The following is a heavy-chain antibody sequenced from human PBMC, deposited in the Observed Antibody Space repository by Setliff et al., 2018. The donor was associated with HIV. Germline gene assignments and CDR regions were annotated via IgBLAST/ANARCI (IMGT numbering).Heavy chain of an antibody. Sequence: SVKVSCKASGGTFSSYAISWVRQAPGQGLEWMGGIIPIFGTANYAQKFQGRVTITTDESTSTAYMELSSLRSEDTAVYYCARVYGSGSYGWFDPWGQGTLVTVS. CDR2: IIPIFGTA. CDR3: ARVYGSGSYGWFDP. J-gene: IGHJ5*02. D-gene: IGHD3-10*01. CDR1: GGTFSSYA. V-gene: IGHV1-69*05.